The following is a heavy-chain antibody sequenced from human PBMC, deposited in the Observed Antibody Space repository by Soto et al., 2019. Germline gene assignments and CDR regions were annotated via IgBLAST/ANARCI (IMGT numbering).Heavy chain of an antibody. D-gene: IGHD3-3*01. J-gene: IGHJ4*02. V-gene: IGHV4-4*02. CDR3: ATQSHRITIFGVVITFDY. CDR1: SGSISSSNW. Sequence: SETLSLTCAVSSGSISSSNWWSWVRQPPGKGLEWIGEIYHSGSTNYNPSLKSRVTISVDKSKNQFSLKLSSVTAADTAVYYCATQSHRITIFGVVITFDYWGQGTLVTVSS. CDR2: IYHSGST.